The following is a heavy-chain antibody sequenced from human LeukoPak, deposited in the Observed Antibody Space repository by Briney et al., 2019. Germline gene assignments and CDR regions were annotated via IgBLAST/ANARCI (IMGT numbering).Heavy chain of an antibody. D-gene: IGHD4-17*01. CDR1: GGSISSGGYS. J-gene: IGHJ6*03. Sequence: KTSETLSLTCAVSGGSISSGGYSWSWIRQPPGKGLEWIGYIYYSGSTYHNPSLKSRVTISVDTSKNQFSLKLSSVTAADTAVYYCARVRYGDYGYYYMDVWGKGTTVTVSS. V-gene: IGHV4-30-4*07. CDR3: ARVRYGDYGYYYMDV. CDR2: IYYSGST.